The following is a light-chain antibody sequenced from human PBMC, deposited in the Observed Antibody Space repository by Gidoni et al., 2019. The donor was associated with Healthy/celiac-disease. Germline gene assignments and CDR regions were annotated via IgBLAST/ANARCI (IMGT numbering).Light chain of an antibody. CDR2: AAS. J-gene: IGKJ1*01. CDR3: QQSYSTPPWA. Sequence: DIQMTQSPSSRSASVGDRVTITCRASQSNSSYLNWYQQKPGKAPKLLIYAASSLQSGVPSRFSGSGSGTDFTLTISSRQPEDFATYYCQQSYSTPPWAFGQGTQVEIK. CDR1: QSNSSY. V-gene: IGKV1-39*01.